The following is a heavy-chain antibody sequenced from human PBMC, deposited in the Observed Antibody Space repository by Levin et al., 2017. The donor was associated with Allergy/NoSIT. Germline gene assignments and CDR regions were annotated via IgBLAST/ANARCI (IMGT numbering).Heavy chain of an antibody. Sequence: GGSLRLSCAASGFTFSSYSMNWVRQAPGKGLEWVSSISSSSSYIYYADSVKGRFTISRDNAKNSLYLQMNSLRAEDTAVYYCARDWRYSSGWLKGRGGMDVWGQGTTVTVSS. J-gene: IGHJ6*02. V-gene: IGHV3-21*01. CDR1: GFTFSSYS. CDR2: ISSSSSYI. D-gene: IGHD6-19*01. CDR3: ARDWRYSSGWLKGRGGMDV.